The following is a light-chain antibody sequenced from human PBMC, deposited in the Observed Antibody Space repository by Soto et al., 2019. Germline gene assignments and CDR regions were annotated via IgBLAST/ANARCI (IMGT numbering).Light chain of an antibody. CDR3: YSFTSSNTYV. CDR2: EVS. V-gene: IGLV2-18*02. CDR1: SSDVGSYNR. Sequence: QSALTQPPSVSGSPGQSVTISCTGTSSDVGSYNRVSWYQQPPGTAPKVMIYEVSNRPSGVPDRFSGSKSGNTASLTISGLQPEDEADYYFYSFTSSNTYVFGTGTKVTVL. J-gene: IGLJ1*01.